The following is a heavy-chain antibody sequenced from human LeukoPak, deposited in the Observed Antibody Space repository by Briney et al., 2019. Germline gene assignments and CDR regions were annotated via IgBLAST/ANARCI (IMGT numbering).Heavy chain of an antibody. D-gene: IGHD6-13*01. J-gene: IGHJ4*02. CDR2: INHSGST. V-gene: IGHV4-34*01. Sequence: PSETLSLTCAVSGGSFSGYYWNWIRQPPGKGLEWIGEINHSGSTNYNPSLKSRVTISVDTSKTHFSLKLNSVTAADTAVYYCARSGAAGTGLDYWGQGTLVTVSS. CDR3: ARSGAAGTGLDY. CDR1: GGSFSGYY.